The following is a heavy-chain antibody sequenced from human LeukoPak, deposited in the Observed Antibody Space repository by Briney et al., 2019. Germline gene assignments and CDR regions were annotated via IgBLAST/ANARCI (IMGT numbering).Heavy chain of an antibody. CDR2: ISSSGSTI. V-gene: IGHV3-11*01. J-gene: IGHJ4*02. Sequence: GGSLRLSCAVSGFTFSDYYMSWIRQAPGKGLEWVSYISSSGSTIYYADSVKGRFTISRDNAKNSLYLQMNSLRAEDTAVYYCARSLKELWPRSHIDYWGQGTLVTVSS. D-gene: IGHD5-18*01. CDR1: GFTFSDYY. CDR3: ARSLKELWPRSHIDY.